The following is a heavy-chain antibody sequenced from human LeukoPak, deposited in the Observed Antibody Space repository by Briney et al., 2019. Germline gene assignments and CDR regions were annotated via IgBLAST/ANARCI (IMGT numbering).Heavy chain of an antibody. Sequence: PGGSLRLSCAASGLTVSSNYMSWVRQAPGKGLEWVSVIYSGGSTYYADSVKGRFTISRDNSKNTLYLQMNSLRAEDTAVYYCTKHSSAWYYYGTDVWGQGTTVTVSS. CDR1: GLTVSSNY. V-gene: IGHV3-53*01. J-gene: IGHJ6*02. CDR3: TKHSSAWYYYGTDV. D-gene: IGHD6-19*01. CDR2: IYSGGST.